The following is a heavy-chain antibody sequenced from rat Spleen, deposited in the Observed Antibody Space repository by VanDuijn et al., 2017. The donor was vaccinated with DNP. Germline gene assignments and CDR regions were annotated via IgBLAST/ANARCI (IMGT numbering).Heavy chain of an antibody. J-gene: IGHJ3*01. D-gene: IGHD1-12*02. CDR2: MASGGST. CDR1: GFSLTSYT. V-gene: IGHV2-6*01. CDR3: ARSQGYYYDGSYYPFAY. Sequence: QVQPKESGPGLVQPSQTLSLTCTVSGFSLTSYTVSWVRQPPGKGPEGIASMASGGSTYFNSGPKSRLLISRDTSKNQIFLKMDSVQTEDTAMYFCARSQGYYYDGSYYPFAYWGQGILVTVSS.